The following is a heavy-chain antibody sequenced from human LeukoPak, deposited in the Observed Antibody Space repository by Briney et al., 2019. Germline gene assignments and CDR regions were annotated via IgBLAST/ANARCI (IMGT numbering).Heavy chain of an antibody. CDR1: GFTFSSFS. D-gene: IGHD5-18*01. J-gene: IGHJ4*02. CDR3: ARGEVFLETAMADD. V-gene: IGHV3-21*01. CDR2: ISDSSYYI. Sequence: GGSLRLSCAASGFTFSSFSMHWVRQAPGKGPEWVSSISDSSYYIYYADSVKGRFTISRDHAENSVYLQMNSLRAEDTAVYYCARGEVFLETAMADDWGQGTLVTVSS.